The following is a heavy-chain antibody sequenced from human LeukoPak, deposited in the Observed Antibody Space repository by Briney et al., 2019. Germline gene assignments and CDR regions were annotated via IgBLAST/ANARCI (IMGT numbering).Heavy chain of an antibody. Sequence: GASVKVSCKASGYTFTSYDLNWVRQAPEQGLEWMRWMNPNSGSTGYAQKSQSRVIITRNNSISTAYMELSSLRSEDTAVYYCARGESYYDCSGPPYGIWGQGTMVTVSS. J-gene: IGHJ3*02. CDR3: ARGESYYDCSGPPYGI. V-gene: IGHV1-8*03. D-gene: IGHD3-22*01. CDR2: MNPNSGST. CDR1: GYTFTSYD.